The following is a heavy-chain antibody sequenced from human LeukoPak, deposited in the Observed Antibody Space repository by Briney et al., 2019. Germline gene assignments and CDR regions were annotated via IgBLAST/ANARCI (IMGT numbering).Heavy chain of an antibody. CDR2: ISYDGSNK. CDR1: GFTFSTYG. J-gene: IGHJ4*02. CDR3: AKDYYYDSSGQFYYFHY. D-gene: IGHD3-22*01. V-gene: IGHV3-30*18. Sequence: GGSLRLSCAASGFTFSTYGMHWVRQAPGKGLEWVAVISYDGSNKYYADSVKGRFTISRDNSKNTLYLQMNSLRAEDAAVYYCAKDYYYDSSGQFYYFHYWGRGTLVTVSS.